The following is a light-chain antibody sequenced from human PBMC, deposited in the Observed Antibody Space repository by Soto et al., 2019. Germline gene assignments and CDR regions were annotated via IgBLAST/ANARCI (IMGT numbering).Light chain of an antibody. V-gene: IGKV1-39*01. CDR2: AAS. CDR3: QQSYSTPWT. CDR1: QSISNY. J-gene: IGKJ1*01. Sequence: DIQMTQSPSSLSASVGDRVTITCRASQSISNYLSWYQQIPGKAPKLLIYAASTLRSGVSSRFSGSGAGTDFTLTISSLQPEEFATYYCQQSYSTPWTFGQGTKVEIK.